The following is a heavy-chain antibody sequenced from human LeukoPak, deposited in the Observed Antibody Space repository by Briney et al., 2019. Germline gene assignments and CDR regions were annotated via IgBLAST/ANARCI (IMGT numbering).Heavy chain of an antibody. V-gene: IGHV5-51*01. J-gene: IGHJ4*02. CDR3: ARVYSQSVRLRLGELSFTDY. CDR1: GYSFTSYW. CDR2: IYPGDSDT. Sequence: GESLKISCKSSGYSFTSYWIGWVRQMPGKGLEWMGIIYPGDSDTRYSPSFQGQVTISAAKSISTAYLQWSSLKASDTAMYYCARVYSQSVRLRLGELSFTDYWGQGTLVTASS. D-gene: IGHD3-16*02.